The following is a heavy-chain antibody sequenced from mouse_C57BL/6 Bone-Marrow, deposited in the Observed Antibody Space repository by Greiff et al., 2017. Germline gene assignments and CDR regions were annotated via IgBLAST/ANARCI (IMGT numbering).Heavy chain of an antibody. CDR2: INPGSGGT. Sequence: VQLQQSGAELVRPGTSVKVSCKASGYAFTNYSIAWVQQRPGQGLEWVGTINPGSGGTNYNAKFKGQATLTTDKSSSTAYMQLSSLTSEDSAVYFCATMVTDYWGQGTTLTVSS. CDR1: GYAFTNYS. CDR3: ATMVTDY. D-gene: IGHD2-2*01. J-gene: IGHJ2*01. V-gene: IGHV1-54*01.